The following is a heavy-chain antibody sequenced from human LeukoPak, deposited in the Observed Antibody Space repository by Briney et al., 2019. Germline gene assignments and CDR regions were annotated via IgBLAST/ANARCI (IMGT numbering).Heavy chain of an antibody. CDR3: VRIPNSADFPNWFDP. V-gene: IGHV3-21*01. D-gene: IGHD2/OR15-2a*01. J-gene: IGHJ5*02. CDR2: ISSSSNYI. CDR1: GFTFSSYS. Sequence: PGGSLRLSCAASGFTFSSYSMNWVRQAPGKGLEWVSSISSSSNYIYYADSVKGRFTISRDNAKNSLYLQMNSLRADDTAVYYCVRIPNSADFPNWFDPWGQGTLVTVSS.